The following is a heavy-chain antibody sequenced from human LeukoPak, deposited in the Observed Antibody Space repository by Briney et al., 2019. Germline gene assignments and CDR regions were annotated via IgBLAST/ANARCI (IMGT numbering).Heavy chain of an antibody. V-gene: IGHV1-46*01. D-gene: IGHD3-9*01. J-gene: IGHJ4*02. Sequence: GASVKVSCKASGYTFTSYYMHWVRQAPGQGLEWMGIINPSGGSTSYAQKFQGRVTMTRDTSTSTVYMELSSLRSEDTAVYYCARARAYYDILTGYYSAYFDYWGQGTLVTDSS. CDR1: GYTFTSYY. CDR3: ARARAYYDILTGYYSAYFDY. CDR2: INPSGGST.